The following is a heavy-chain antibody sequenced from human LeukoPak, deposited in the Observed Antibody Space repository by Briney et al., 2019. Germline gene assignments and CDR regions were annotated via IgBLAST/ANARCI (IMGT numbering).Heavy chain of an antibody. V-gene: IGHV3-66*01. CDR1: GFTVSSNY. CDR2: IYSGGYT. CDR3: ARNTYYYDSSGYFGVDDAFDI. J-gene: IGHJ3*02. Sequence: GGSLRLSCAASGFTVSSNYMSWVRQAPGKGLEWVSVIYSGGYTYYADSVKGRFTVSRDNSKNTLYLQMNSLRAEDTAVYYCARNTYYYDSSGYFGVDDAFDIWGQGTMVTVSS. D-gene: IGHD3-22*01.